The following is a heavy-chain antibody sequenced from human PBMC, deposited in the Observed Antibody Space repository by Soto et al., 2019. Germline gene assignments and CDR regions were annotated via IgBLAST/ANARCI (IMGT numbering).Heavy chain of an antibody. J-gene: IGHJ2*01. Sequence: QVQLQESGPGLMKPSGTLSLTCAVSGGSISSSNWWSWVRQPPGKGLEWIGEIYHSGSTNYNPSLKSRVTISVDKSKNQFSLKLSSVTAADTAVYYCARGYCSGGSCYSGSWYFDLWGRGTLVTVSS. D-gene: IGHD2-15*01. CDR2: IYHSGST. CDR1: GGSISSSNW. CDR3: ARGYCSGGSCYSGSWYFDL. V-gene: IGHV4-4*02.